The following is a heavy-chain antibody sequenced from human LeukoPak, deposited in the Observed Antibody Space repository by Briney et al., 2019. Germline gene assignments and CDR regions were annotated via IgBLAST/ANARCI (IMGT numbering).Heavy chain of an antibody. Sequence: GASVKVSCKASGYTFTSYGISWVRQAPGQGLEWMGWISAYNGNTNYAQKLQGRVTMTTDTSTSTAYMELRSLRYDDTAVYYCARDQRGYSYGSPYFDYWGQGTLVTVSS. CDR1: GYTFTSYG. V-gene: IGHV1-18*01. D-gene: IGHD5-18*01. J-gene: IGHJ4*02. CDR3: ARDQRGYSYGSPYFDY. CDR2: ISAYNGNT.